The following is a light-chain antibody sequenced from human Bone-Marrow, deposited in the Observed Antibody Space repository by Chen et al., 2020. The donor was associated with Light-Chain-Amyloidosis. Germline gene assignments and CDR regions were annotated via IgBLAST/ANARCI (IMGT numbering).Light chain of an antibody. CDR1: QSVSSNS. J-gene: IGKJ2*01. Sequence: EIVLTPSPGTLSLSPGERATLSCRASQSVSSNSLAWYQQKPGRAPRLLIFGTSDRATGIPDRFSGSGSGTDFTLTISRLEPEDSAVYYCRHYDRLPQYTFGQGTKLEIK. CDR3: RHYDRLPQYT. V-gene: IGKV3-20*01. CDR2: GTS.